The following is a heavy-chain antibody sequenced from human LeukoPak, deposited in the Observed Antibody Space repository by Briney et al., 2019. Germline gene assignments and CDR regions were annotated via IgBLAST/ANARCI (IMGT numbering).Heavy chain of an antibody. V-gene: IGHV3-30*04. Sequence: PGGSLRLSCAASGFTLSNYHMHWVRQAPGRGLEWVALIPHDGGGKHYAASVQDRFTISRDNSENTVYLQMNSLRHDDAAVYFCAREGYTSGRAAAFDFWGRGTLVTVSS. CDR1: GFTLSNYH. CDR3: AREGYTSGRAAAFDF. J-gene: IGHJ4*02. D-gene: IGHD6-19*01. CDR2: IPHDGGGK.